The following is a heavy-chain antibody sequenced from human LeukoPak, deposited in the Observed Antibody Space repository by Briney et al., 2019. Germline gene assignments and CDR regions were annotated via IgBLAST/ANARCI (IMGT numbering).Heavy chain of an antibody. D-gene: IGHD1-26*01. V-gene: IGHV3-30*09. CDR3: ARSPTRSLRVGEFDF. CDR1: GFPFSYYS. CDR2: ISYDEDNK. J-gene: IGHJ4*02. Sequence: GRSLRLSCAASGFPFSYYSMHWVRQAPGKGLEWVAVISYDEDNKYYADSVKGRFAISRDNSKDTLYLQMNSLRAGDTAVYYWARSPTRSLRVGEFDFWGQGTLVTVSS.